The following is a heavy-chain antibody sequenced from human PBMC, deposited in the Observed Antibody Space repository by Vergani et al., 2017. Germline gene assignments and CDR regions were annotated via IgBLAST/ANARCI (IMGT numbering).Heavy chain of an antibody. CDR1: GFTFSSYA. D-gene: IGHD3-10*01. V-gene: IGHV3-23*01. Sequence: EVQLLESGGGLVQPGGSLRLSCAASGFTFSSYAMSWVRQAPGKGLEWVSAISGSGGSTYYADSVKGRFTISRDNSKNTLYLQMNSLRAEDTAVYYCAKDARPRWSMVRDTIGKGYYFDYWGQGTLVTVSS. J-gene: IGHJ4*02. CDR2: ISGSGGST. CDR3: AKDARPRWSMVRDTIGKGYYFDY.